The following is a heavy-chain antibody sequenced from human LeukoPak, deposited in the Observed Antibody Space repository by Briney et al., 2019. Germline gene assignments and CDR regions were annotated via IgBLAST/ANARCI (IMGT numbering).Heavy chain of an antibody. V-gene: IGHV3-30-3*01. CDR3: MRDYMGWFDP. Sequence: GRSLRLSCVASGFSLSNFQMYWVRQAPGKGLEWVSIISLDGSTEFYADSVKGRFTISRDTDSNTMHLEMNNLRIEDTAVYYCMRDYMGWFDPWGQGSLVTVSS. D-gene: IGHD3-10*01. CDR2: ISLDGSTE. CDR1: GFSLSNFQ. J-gene: IGHJ5*02.